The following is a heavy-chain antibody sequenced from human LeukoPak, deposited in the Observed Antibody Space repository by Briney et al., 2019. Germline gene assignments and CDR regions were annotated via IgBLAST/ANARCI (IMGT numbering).Heavy chain of an antibody. D-gene: IGHD2-2*01. CDR1: GFTFSSYG. J-gene: IGHJ4*02. Sequence: PGRSLRLSCAASGFTFSSYGMSWVRQAPGKGLEWVSLIYSGGSTYYADSVKGRFTISRDNSKNTLFLQMNSLRAEDTAIYYCAKDMGYCSSATCYGLDYWGQGTLVTVSS. CDR2: IYSGGST. V-gene: IGHV3-23*03. CDR3: AKDMGYCSSATCYGLDY.